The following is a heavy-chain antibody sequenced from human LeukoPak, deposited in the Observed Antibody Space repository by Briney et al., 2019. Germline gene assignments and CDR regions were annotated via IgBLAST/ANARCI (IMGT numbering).Heavy chain of an antibody. Sequence: SETLSLTCTVSGGSISSGGYYWSWIRQPPGKGLEWIGYIYGGGSTNYNPSLKSRVTISIDTSKNQFSLRLSSVTAADTAVYYCARGHSYFYDFWSGITSYDAFDIWGQGTMVTVSS. CDR2: IYGGGST. CDR3: ARGHSYFYDFWSGITSYDAFDI. J-gene: IGHJ3*02. V-gene: IGHV4-61*08. D-gene: IGHD3-3*01. CDR1: GGSISSGGYY.